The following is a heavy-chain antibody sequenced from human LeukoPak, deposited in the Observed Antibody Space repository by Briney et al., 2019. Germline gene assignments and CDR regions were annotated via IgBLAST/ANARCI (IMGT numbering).Heavy chain of an antibody. CDR3: TRYRYSSSWYFDY. Sequence: GGSLRLSCAASGFTFSGSAMHWVRQASGKGLEWVARIRSEANSYASAYAASVKGRFTISRDDSKNTSYLQMNSLKTEDTVVYYCTRYRYSSSWYFDYWGQGTLVSVSS. J-gene: IGHJ4*02. CDR2: IRSEANSYAS. CDR1: GFTFSGSA. D-gene: IGHD6-13*01. V-gene: IGHV3-73*01.